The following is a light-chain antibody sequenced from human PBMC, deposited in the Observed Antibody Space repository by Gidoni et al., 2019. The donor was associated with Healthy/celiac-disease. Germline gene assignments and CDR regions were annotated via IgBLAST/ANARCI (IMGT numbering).Light chain of an antibody. CDR2: GAS. V-gene: IGKV3-20*01. Sequence: EIVLKQSPGTLSLSPGERATLSCRASQSVSSSYLAWYQQQPGQAPRLLIYGASSRATGIPDRFSGRGSGTDFTLTISRLEPEDFAVYYCQQYGSSWTFGQGTKVEIK. CDR3: QQYGSSWT. J-gene: IGKJ1*01. CDR1: QSVSSSY.